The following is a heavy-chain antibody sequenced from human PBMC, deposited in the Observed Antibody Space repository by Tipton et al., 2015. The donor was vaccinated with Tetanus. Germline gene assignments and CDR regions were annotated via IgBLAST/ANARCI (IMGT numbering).Heavy chain of an antibody. D-gene: IGHD3-3*01. Sequence: TLSLTCTVSGGSVNSGSYYWSWIRQPPGKGLEWIGYIYQSGSTSYSPSLESRVTISLETSKNQFSLRLSSVTAADTAVYYCARERSLEWLGPVDSWGQGTLVAVSS. CDR1: GGSVNSGSYY. CDR2: IYQSGST. CDR3: ARERSLEWLGPVDS. V-gene: IGHV4-61*01. J-gene: IGHJ4*02.